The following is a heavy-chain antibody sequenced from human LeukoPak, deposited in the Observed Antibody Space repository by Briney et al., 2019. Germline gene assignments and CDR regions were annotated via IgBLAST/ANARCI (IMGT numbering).Heavy chain of an antibody. V-gene: IGHV3-74*01. CDR3: ARGIGGDEDY. Sequence: GGSLRLSCAASGFTFSSYWMHWVRQAPGKGLVWVSHVSGDGGRTRYADSVKGRFTISRDNAKNTLYLQMNSLRAEDTAVYYCARGIGGDEDYWGQGTLVTVSS. CDR2: VSGDGGRT. D-gene: IGHD2-21*02. CDR1: GFTFSSYW. J-gene: IGHJ4*02.